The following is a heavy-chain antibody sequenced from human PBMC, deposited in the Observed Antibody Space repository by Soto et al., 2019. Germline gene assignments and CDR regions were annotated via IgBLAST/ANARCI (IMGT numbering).Heavy chain of an antibody. D-gene: IGHD5-12*01. CDR3: ARDVDVLTTPPGDY. CDR1: GYTFTTYG. J-gene: IGHJ4*02. CDR2: ISAYNGDT. Sequence: QVQLVQSGAEVKKPGASVKVSCKASGYTFTTYGISWVRQAPGQGLEWMGWISAYNGDTNYAQHLQGRVTMTTDTSGNTAYMELRSLRSDDTAVYYCARDVDVLTTPPGDYWGQGTLVTVSS. V-gene: IGHV1-18*04.